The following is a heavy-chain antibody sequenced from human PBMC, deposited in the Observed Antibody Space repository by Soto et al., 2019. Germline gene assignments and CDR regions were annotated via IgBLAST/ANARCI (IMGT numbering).Heavy chain of an antibody. CDR1: GFTFSSYG. Sequence: QVQLVESGGGVVQPGRSLRLSCAASGFTFSSYGMHWVRQAPGKGLEWVAVISYDGSNKYYADSVKGRFTISRDNSKNTLYLQINSLRAEDTAVYYCAKDMQLWLKFYYYYYGMDVWGQGTTVTVSS. CDR2: ISYDGSNK. V-gene: IGHV3-30*18. J-gene: IGHJ6*02. CDR3: AKDMQLWLKFYYYYYGMDV. D-gene: IGHD5-18*01.